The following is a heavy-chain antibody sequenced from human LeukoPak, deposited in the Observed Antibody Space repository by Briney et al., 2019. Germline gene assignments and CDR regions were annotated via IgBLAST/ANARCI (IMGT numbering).Heavy chain of an antibody. Sequence: GGSLRLSCAASGFTFSIYWMSWVRQAPGKGLEWVANIKQDGSEKYYVDSVKGRFTISRDNTKNTLYLQMSSLRGEDTAMYYCARGGEFIKLLDFWGQGTLVTVSS. CDR2: IKQDGSEK. CDR1: GFTFSIYW. V-gene: IGHV3-7*01. CDR3: ARGGEFIKLLDF. D-gene: IGHD1-1*01. J-gene: IGHJ4*02.